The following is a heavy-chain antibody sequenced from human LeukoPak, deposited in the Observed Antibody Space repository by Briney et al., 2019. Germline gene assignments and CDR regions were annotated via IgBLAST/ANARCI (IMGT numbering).Heavy chain of an antibody. CDR2: ISANGGFI. CDR1: GFNFDDYA. J-gene: IGHJ3*02. Sequence: QPGGSLRLSCAVSGFNFDDYAIHWVRQGPGKGLEWVAGISANGGFISYGESVKGRFTISRDNPRNSAFLQMNFLRAEDMAMYFCTKEVQRWHSYFYRPSYALDIWGQGTMVSVSS. D-gene: IGHD3-22*01. V-gene: IGHV3-9*03. CDR3: TKEVQRWHSYFYRPSYALDI.